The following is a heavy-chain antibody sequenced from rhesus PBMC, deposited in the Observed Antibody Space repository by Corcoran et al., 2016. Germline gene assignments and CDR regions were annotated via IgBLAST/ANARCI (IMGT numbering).Heavy chain of an antibody. D-gene: IGHD5-42*01. CDR2: VDPDDGEA. CDR1: GYTFTDYY. V-gene: IGHV1-111*02. Sequence: EVQLVQSGAEVKKPGASVNISCKASGYTFTDYYLHWVRQAPGKGLGWMGRVDPDDGEAIHAQKFQDRVTITADTSTDTAYMELSSLRSEDTAVYYCATRGYSGYTFDYLGQGVLVTVSS. J-gene: IGHJ4*01. CDR3: ATRGYSGYTFDY.